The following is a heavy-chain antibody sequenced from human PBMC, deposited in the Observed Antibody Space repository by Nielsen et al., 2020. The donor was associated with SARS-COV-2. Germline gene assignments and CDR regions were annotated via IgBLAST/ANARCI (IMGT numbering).Heavy chain of an antibody. CDR3: ARGGVVLPAAIPFDP. D-gene: IGHD2-2*01. CDR1: GFTFSDYY. V-gene: IGHV3-11*05. J-gene: IGHJ5*02. Sequence: GESPKISCAASGFTFSDYYMSWIRQAPGKGLEWVSYISSTSIYTNYADSVKGRFTISRDNAKNSLYLHMNSLRAEDTAVYYCARGGVVLPAAIPFDPWGQGTLVTVSS. CDR2: ISSTSIYT.